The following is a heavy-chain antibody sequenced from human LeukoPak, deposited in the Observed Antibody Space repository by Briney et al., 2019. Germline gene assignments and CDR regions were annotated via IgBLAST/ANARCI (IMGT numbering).Heavy chain of an antibody. CDR1: GDSISSYY. CDR3: ARALRQQLVTGWFDP. D-gene: IGHD6-13*01. CDR2: IYYSGNS. Sequence: PSETLSLTCTVSGDSISSYYWSWVRQPPGKGLEWIGYIYYSGNSNYNPSLKRRGTISVDTSNNQFSLRLRSVTAADTAVYYCARALRQQLVTGWFDPWGQGTLVIVSS. J-gene: IGHJ5*02. V-gene: IGHV4-59*01.